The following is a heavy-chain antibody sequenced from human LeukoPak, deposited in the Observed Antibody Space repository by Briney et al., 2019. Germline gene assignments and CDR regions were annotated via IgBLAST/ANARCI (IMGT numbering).Heavy chain of an antibody. CDR1: GGSISSYY. J-gene: IGHJ4*02. V-gene: IGHV4-59*08. Sequence: SETLSLTCTVSGGSISSYYWSWIRQPPGKGLEWIGYIYYSGSTNYNPSLKSRVTISVDTSKNQFSLKLSSVTAADTAVYYCARGLREFDYWGQGTLVTVSS. CDR2: IYYSGST. CDR3: ARGLREFDY. D-gene: IGHD5-18*01.